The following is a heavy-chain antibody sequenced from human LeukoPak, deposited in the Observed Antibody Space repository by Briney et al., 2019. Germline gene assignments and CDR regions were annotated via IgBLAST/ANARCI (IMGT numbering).Heavy chain of an antibody. CDR2: INGDGSIT. V-gene: IGHV3-74*03. CDR1: GCSFSNYW. J-gene: IGHJ4*02. Sequence: GGSLRLSCPACGCSFSNYWIYWVRQAPGKGLEWVSRINGDGSITTYADSVRGRFAISRDNANNLLDLELNGLCRAGTGVDFCVVAWGFWGRGALVTVSS. CDR3: VVAWGF. D-gene: IGHD2-15*01.